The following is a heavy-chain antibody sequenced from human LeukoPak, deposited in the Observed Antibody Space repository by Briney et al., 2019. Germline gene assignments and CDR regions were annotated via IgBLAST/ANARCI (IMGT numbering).Heavy chain of an antibody. CDR3: ARAFETPEKYYDSSGYSPQFDY. D-gene: IGHD3-22*01. Sequence: SETLSLTCTVSGGSINSGDYYWSWLRQPPGKGLEWIVYIYYSGSTYYNPSLKSRVTISVDTSKNQFSLKLSSVTAADTAVYYCARAFETPEKYYDSSGYSPQFDYWGQGTLVTVSS. CDR2: IYYSGST. J-gene: IGHJ4*02. V-gene: IGHV4-30-4*01. CDR1: GGSINSGDYY.